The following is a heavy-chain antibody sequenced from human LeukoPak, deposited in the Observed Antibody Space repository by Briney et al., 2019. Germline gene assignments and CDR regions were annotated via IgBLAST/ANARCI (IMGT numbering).Heavy chain of an antibody. J-gene: IGHJ4*02. CDR1: GGSISSYS. CDR2: IYYSGST. V-gene: IGHV4-59*01. D-gene: IGHD1-14*01. CDR3: AKTISRMHPTDY. Sequence: TTSETLSLTCTVSGGSISSYSWSWIRQPPGKGLEWIGYIYYSGSTNYNPSLKSRVTISIDTSKNQFSLKLSYVTAADTAVYYCAKTISRMHPTDYWGQGTLVTVSS.